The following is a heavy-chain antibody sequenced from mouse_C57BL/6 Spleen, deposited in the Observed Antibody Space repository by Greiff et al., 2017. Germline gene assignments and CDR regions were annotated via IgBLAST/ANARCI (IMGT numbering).Heavy chain of an antibody. CDR2: ISSGGDYI. CDR3: TRERYYFDY. V-gene: IGHV5-9-1*02. Sequence: DVHLVESGEGLVKPGGSLKLSCAASGFTFSSYAMSWVRQTPEKRLEWVAYISSGGDYIYYADTVKGRFTISRDNARNTLYLQMSSLKSEDTAMYYCTRERYYFDYWGQGTTLTVSS. CDR1: GFTFSSYA. J-gene: IGHJ2*01.